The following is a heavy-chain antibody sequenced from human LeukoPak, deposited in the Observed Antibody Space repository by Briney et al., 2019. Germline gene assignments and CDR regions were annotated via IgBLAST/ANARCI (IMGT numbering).Heavy chain of an antibody. J-gene: IGHJ6*03. V-gene: IGHV1-18*01. CDR3: ARAPGALNYYDSSGYPAYYYYMDV. CDR2: ISAYNGNT. CDR1: GYTFTNYG. D-gene: IGHD3-22*01. Sequence: ASVKVSCKASGYTFTNYGISWVRQAPGQGLEWMGWISAYNGNTNYAQKLQGRVTMTTDTSTSTAYMELRSLRSDDTAVYYCARAPGALNYYDSSGYPAYYYYMDVWGKGTTVTVSS.